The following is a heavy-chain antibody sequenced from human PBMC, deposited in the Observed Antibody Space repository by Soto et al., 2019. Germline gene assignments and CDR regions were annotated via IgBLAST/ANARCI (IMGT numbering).Heavy chain of an antibody. CDR3: AKVSLYGYRLGGMDV. D-gene: IGHD2-8*01. J-gene: IGHJ6*02. CDR2: ISPFNGKT. V-gene: IGHV1-18*01. CDR1: GYTFVAYG. Sequence: QAQLEQSGAEVRKPGASLKVSCKASGYTFVAYGISWVRQAPGQGLEWMGWISPFNGKTDYVQNLQGRVTLTTDTSTRTAHMVLRSLRSDDTAVYYCAKVSLYGYRLGGMDVWGQGTTVTVSS.